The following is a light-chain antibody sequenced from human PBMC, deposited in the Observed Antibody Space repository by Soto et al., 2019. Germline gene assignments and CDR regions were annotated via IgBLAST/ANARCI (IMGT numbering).Light chain of an antibody. CDR2: GAS. CDR1: QTVSSTY. Sequence: EIVLTQSPGTLSLFPGERATLTCRASQTVSSTYLAWYQQKPSQAPRLLIYGASSRATGIPDRFSGSGSGTDFTLTITRLEPEDFAVYYCQQYGSSPLLFGGGTKVEIK. V-gene: IGKV3-20*01. J-gene: IGKJ4*01. CDR3: QQYGSSPLL.